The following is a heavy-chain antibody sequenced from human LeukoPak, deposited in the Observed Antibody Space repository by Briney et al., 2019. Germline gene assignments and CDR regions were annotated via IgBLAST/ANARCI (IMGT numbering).Heavy chain of an antibody. Sequence: GGSLRLSCAASGFTFNTYSMNWVRQAPGKGLEWVSSIDYDGGSGHYADSVKGRFTISRGNSNNTLFLHLNSLRGEDTAVYYCTRNSGWYGLSWGQGTLVTVSS. CDR1: GFTFNTYS. D-gene: IGHD6-19*01. J-gene: IGHJ1*01. CDR3: TRNSGWYGLS. V-gene: IGHV3-23*01. CDR2: IDYDGGSG.